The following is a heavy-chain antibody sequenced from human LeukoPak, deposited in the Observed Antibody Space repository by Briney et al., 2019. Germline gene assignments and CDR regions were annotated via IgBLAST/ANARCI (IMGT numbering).Heavy chain of an antibody. CDR1: GGSISSGGYY. D-gene: IGHD3-16*01. V-gene: IGHV4-61*08. CDR3: AREGVHDLFDY. J-gene: IGHJ4*02. CDR2: IYYSGST. Sequence: PSETLSLTCTVSGGSISSGGYYWSWIRQHPGKGLEWIGYIYYSGSTNYNPSLKSRVTISVDTSKNQFSLKLSSVTAADTAVYYCAREGVHDLFDYWGQGTLVTVS.